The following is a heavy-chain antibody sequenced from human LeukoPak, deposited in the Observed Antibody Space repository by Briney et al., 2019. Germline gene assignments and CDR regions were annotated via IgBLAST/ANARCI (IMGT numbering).Heavy chain of an antibody. J-gene: IGHJ4*02. CDR1: GYTSTSYD. D-gene: IGHD3-22*01. CDR2: MNPNSGNT. Sequence: WASVKVSCKASGYTSTSYDINWVRQATGQGLEWMGWMNPNSGNTGYAQKFQGRVTMTRNTSISTAYMELSSLRSEDTAVYYCARGRGYYDSSLPSNWGQGTLVTVSS. V-gene: IGHV1-8*01. CDR3: ARGRGYYDSSLPSN.